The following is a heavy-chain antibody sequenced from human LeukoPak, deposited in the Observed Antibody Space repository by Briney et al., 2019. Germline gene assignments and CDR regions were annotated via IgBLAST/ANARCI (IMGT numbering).Heavy chain of an antibody. Sequence: SETLSLTCTVSGDSFSSHYWSWVRQPPGRGLEWIGYVSYIGSTNYNPSLKSRVTISVDTSKNQFSLRLSSVTAADTAVYYCARDPTTVTKGLDIWGQGTMVTVSA. V-gene: IGHV4-59*11. D-gene: IGHD4-17*01. J-gene: IGHJ3*02. CDR2: VSYIGST. CDR1: GDSFSSHY. CDR3: ARDPTTVTKGLDI.